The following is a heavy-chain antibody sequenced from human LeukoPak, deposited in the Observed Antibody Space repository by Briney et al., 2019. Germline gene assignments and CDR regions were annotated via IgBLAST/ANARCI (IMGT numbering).Heavy chain of an antibody. D-gene: IGHD2-15*01. CDR3: ARDGPGGEGVVVVAATKQVTLDY. CDR1: GYTFTSYG. V-gene: IGHV1-18*01. J-gene: IGHJ4*02. CDR2: ISAYNGNT. Sequence: ASVKVSCKASGYTFTSYGMTWVRQSPGKGLEWVGCISAYNGNTNYAQKLQGRVTITTDNSTSTPYLELKSLRSDDTAVYYGARDGPGGEGVVVVAATKQVTLDYWGQGTLVTVSS.